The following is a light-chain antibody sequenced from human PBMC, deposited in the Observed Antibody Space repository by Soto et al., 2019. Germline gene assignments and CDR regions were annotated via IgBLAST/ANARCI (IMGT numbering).Light chain of an antibody. CDR3: QQRSRWPLS. Sequence: EIVLTQSPVSLSSSPGERVTLSCRASQNINIYLTWHQQKPGQAPRLLIYDTSNRATGIPPRFNGSGSERDFNLNINSLEPEDSALYYCQQRSRWPLSFGGGTKVEIK. J-gene: IGKJ4*01. CDR1: QNINIY. V-gene: IGKV3-11*02. CDR2: DTS.